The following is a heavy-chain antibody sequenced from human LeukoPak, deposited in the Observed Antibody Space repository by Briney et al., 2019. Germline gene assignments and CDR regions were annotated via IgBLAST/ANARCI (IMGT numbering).Heavy chain of an antibody. J-gene: IGHJ6*03. CDR3: ATYYYSYCYMDV. CDR2: IYYGGST. CDR1: VGSISSGNYY. Sequence: SETLSLTCTVSVGSISSGNYYWGWIRQSPGKGLERIGNIYYGGSTSYDPSLKSRVTISVDTTKNQFSLHLSSVTAADTAVYYCATYYYSYCYMDVWGKGTTVTVSS. V-gene: IGHV4-39*01.